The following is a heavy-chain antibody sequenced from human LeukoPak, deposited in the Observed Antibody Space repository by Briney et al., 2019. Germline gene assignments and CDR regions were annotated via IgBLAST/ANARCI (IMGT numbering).Heavy chain of an antibody. CDR1: GFTFSDYY. CDR3: AREKLGTGAHYYYGMDV. CDR2: ISSSSNYT. V-gene: IGHV3-11*06. D-gene: IGHD1-26*01. Sequence: GGSLRLSCAASGFTFSDYYMSWIRQAPGKGLEWVSYISSSSNYTNYADSVKGRFTISRDNAKNSLYLQMNSLRAEDTAVYYCAREKLGTGAHYYYGMDVWGKGTTVTVSS. J-gene: IGHJ6*04.